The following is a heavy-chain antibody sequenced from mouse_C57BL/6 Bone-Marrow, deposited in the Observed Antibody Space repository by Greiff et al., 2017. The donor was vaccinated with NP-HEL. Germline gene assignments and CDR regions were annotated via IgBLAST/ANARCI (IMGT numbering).Heavy chain of an antibody. Sequence: EVKLMESGPELVKPGASVKISCKASGYSFTGYYMNWVKQSPEKSLEWIGEINPSTGGTTYNQKFKAKATLTVDKSSSTAYMQLKSLTSEDSAVYYCARWHYGSSPDYWGQGTTLTVSS. J-gene: IGHJ2*01. CDR2: INPSTGGT. CDR1: GYSFTGYY. D-gene: IGHD1-1*01. CDR3: ARWHYGSSPDY. V-gene: IGHV1-42*01.